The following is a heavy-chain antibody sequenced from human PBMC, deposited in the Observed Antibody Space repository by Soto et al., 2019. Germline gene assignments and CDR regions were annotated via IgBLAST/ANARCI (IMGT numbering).Heavy chain of an antibody. CDR2: INHSGST. CDR3: ARRKWSNYYGSGSYIFEY. CDR1: GGSFSGYY. J-gene: IGHJ4*02. D-gene: IGHD3-10*01. Sequence: SETLSLTCAVYGGSFSGYYWSWIRQPPGKGLEWIGEINHSGSTNYNPSLKSRVTISVDTSKNQFSLKLSSVTAADTAVYYCARRKWSNYYGSGSYIFEYWGQGTLVTVSS. V-gene: IGHV4-34*01.